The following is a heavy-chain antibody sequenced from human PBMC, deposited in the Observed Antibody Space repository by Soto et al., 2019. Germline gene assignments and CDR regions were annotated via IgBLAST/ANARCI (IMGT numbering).Heavy chain of an antibody. CDR3: ARDPGSSTSCYSCDYYGMDP. CDR2: ISVYNGNT. J-gene: IGHJ6*02. Sequence: QVQLVQSGAEVKKPGASVKVSCKTTGYTFTNYGISWVRQAPGQGLEWMGWISVYNGNTKYAQKLKGRVSMTTHTSTSTAFMGLRSLRSVDTAIYYCARDPGSSTSCYSCDYYGMDPWGQGTTVTVSS. D-gene: IGHD2-2*02. V-gene: IGHV1-18*01. CDR1: GYTFTNYG.